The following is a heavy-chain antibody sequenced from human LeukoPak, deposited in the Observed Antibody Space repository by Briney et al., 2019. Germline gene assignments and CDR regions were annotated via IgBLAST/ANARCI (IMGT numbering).Heavy chain of an antibody. V-gene: IGHV3-7*03. J-gene: IGHJ4*02. D-gene: IGHD3-22*01. CDR2: IKQDGSEK. Sequence: GGSLRLSCAASGFTFSSYWMSWVRQAPGKGLEWVANIKQDGSEKYYVDSVKGRFTISRDNAKNSLYLQMNSLRAEDTAVYYCARDAPEAYDSRLGFDYWGQGTPVTVSS. CDR1: GFTFSSYW. CDR3: ARDAPEAYDSRLGFDY.